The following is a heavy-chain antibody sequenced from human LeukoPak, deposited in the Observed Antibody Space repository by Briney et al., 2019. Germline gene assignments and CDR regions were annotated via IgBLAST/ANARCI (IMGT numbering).Heavy chain of an antibody. J-gene: IGHJ4*02. D-gene: IGHD1-26*01. CDR3: ARGPDSGSYYPFDY. Sequence: ASVKVSCKASGYTFTDYYLHWVRQAPGQGLEWMGWINPNSGGTNYAQKFQGWVTMTRDTSISTAYMELNRLTFDDTAVYYCARGPDSGSYYPFDYWGQGTLVTVSS. V-gene: IGHV1-2*04. CDR1: GYTFTDYY. CDR2: INPNSGGT.